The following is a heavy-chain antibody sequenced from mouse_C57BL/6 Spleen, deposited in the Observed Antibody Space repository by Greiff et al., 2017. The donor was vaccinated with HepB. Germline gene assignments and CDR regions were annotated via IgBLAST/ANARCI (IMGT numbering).Heavy chain of an antibody. V-gene: IGHV1-55*01. CDR3: ARAYDYDDWLAY. D-gene: IGHD2-4*01. J-gene: IGHJ3*01. CDR2: IYPGSGST. CDR1: GYTFTSYW. Sequence: VQLQQSGAELVKPGASVKMSCKASGYTFTSYWITWVKQRPGQGLEWIGDIYPGSGSTNYNEKFKSKATLTVDTSSSTAYMQLSSLTSEDSAVYYCARAYDYDDWLAYWGQGTLVTVSA.